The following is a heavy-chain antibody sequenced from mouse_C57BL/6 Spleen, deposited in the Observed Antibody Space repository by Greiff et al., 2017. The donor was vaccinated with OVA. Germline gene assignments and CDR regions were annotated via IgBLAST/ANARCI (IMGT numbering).Heavy chain of an antibody. CDR3: AKESGEDGYYEEYVLGY. J-gene: IGHJ4*01. D-gene: IGHD2-3*01. V-gene: IGHV3-6*01. CDR1: GYSITSGYY. Sequence: ESGPGLVKPSQSLSLTCSVTGYSITSGYYWNWIRQFPGNKLEWVGYISYDGSNNYNPSLKNRISITRDTSKNQFFLKLNSVTTEATATYNAAKESGEDGYYEEYVLGYWGQGTSVTVSA. CDR2: ISYDGSN.